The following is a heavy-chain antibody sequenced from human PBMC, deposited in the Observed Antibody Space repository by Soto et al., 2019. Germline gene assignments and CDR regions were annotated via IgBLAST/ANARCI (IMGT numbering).Heavy chain of an antibody. J-gene: IGHJ4*02. CDR1: GGSFSSNW. Sequence: SETLSLTCAVYGGSFSSNWWSWVRQPPGKGLEWIGEIYHSGSTNYNPSLKSRVTISVDKSKNQFSLKLSSVTAADTAVYYCARQPGSYGDYVNTIDYWGQGTLVTVSS. CDR3: ARQPGSYGDYVNTIDY. V-gene: IGHV4-4*02. D-gene: IGHD4-17*01. CDR2: IYHSGST.